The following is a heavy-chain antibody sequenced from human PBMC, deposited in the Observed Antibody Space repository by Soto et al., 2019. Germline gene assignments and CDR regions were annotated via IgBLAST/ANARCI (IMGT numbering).Heavy chain of an antibody. V-gene: IGHV3-48*03. CDR3: ARDGGTAMATGWFDP. J-gene: IGHJ5*02. D-gene: IGHD5-18*01. Sequence: PVGSLRLSCAASGFTFSSYEMNWVRQAPGKGLEWVSYISSSGSTIYYADSVKGRFTISRDNAKNSLYLQMNSLRAEDTAVYYCARDGGTAMATGWFDPWGQGTLVTVSS. CDR2: ISSSGSTI. CDR1: GFTFSSYE.